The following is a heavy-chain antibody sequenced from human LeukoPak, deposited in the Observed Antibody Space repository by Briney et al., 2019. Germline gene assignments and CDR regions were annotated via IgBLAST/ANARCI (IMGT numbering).Heavy chain of an antibody. D-gene: IGHD2-2*01. CDR2: INSDGSTI. CDR1: GFTFSSYA. J-gene: IGHJ4*02. V-gene: IGHV3-74*01. Sequence: PGGSLRLSCAASGFTFSSYAMNWVRQAPEKGLEWVSRINSDGSTINYADSVKGRFTISRDNAKNTLYLQMDSLRAEDTAVYYCTRETVVVATASLGYWGLGTLVTVSS. CDR3: TRETVVVATASLGY.